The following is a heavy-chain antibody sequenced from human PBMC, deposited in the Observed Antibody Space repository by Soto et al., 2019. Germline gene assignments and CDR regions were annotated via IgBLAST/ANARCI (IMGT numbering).Heavy chain of an antibody. CDR2: ISYDGSNK. CDR1: GFTFSSYG. D-gene: IGHD3-3*01. J-gene: IGHJ6*02. V-gene: IGHV3-30*18. CDR3: AKDGDYDFWSGPPLYYYYGMDV. Sequence: GGSLRLSCAASGFTFSSYGMHWVRQAPGKGLEWVAVISYDGSNKYYADSVKGRFTISRDNSKNTLYLQMNSLRAEDTAVYYCAKDGDYDFWSGPPLYYYYGMDVWGQGTTVTVSS.